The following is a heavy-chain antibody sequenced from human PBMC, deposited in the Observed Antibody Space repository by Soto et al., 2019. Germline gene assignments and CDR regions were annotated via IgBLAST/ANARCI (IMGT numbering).Heavy chain of an antibody. CDR3: ARSDDYGDYGYYYYGMDI. D-gene: IGHD4-17*01. CDR2: IYYSGRT. CDR1: GGPISSFY. J-gene: IGHJ6*02. Sequence: SETLSLTCTVSGGPISSFYWSWIRQPPGKGLEWIGHIYYSGRTNYKPSLKSRVTISVDTYKTQLSLKLSSVTAADTAAYYCARSDDYGDYGYYYYGMDIWGQGTTVTVSS. V-gene: IGHV4-59*01.